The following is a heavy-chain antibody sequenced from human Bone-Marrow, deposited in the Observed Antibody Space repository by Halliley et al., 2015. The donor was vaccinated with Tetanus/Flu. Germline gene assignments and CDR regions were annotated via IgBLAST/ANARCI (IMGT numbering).Heavy chain of an antibody. D-gene: IGHD3-10*01. CDR3: AGSVGTSFFDS. V-gene: IGHV4-30-2*01. J-gene: IGHJ4*02. Sequence: LRLSCAVSGVSITNDTYSWNWIRQPPGKALEWIGHIYRSGITNYSPSLKSRVTISVNRSRNHISLNMKSMTAADTAVYFCAGSVGTSFFDSWGQGTLVTVSS. CDR2: IYRSGIT. CDR1: GVSITNDTYS.